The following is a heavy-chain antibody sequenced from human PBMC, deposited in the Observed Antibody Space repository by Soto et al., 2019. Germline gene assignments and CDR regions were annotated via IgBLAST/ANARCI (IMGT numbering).Heavy chain of an antibody. V-gene: IGHV4-34*01. Sequence: SETLSLTCAVYGGSFSGYYWSWIRQPPGKGLEWIGEINHSGSTNYNPSLKSRVTISVDTSKNQFSLKLSSVTAADTAVYYCGRGGGLAWKGNKSFDSGGKETLFTVPS. J-gene: IGHJ4*02. D-gene: IGHD1-1*01. CDR1: GGSFSGYY. CDR2: INHSGST. CDR3: GRGGGLAWKGNKSFDS.